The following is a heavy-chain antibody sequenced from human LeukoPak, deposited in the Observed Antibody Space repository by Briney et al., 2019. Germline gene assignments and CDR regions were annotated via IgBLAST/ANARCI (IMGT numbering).Heavy chain of an antibody. V-gene: IGHV4-59*01. CDR1: GGSISSYY. J-gene: IGHJ3*02. CDR3: ARSSGSYYDRAFDI. D-gene: IGHD1-26*01. CDR2: IYYSGST. Sequence: PSETLSLTCTVSGGSISSYYWSWVRQPPGKGLEWIGYIYYSGSTNYNPSLKSRVTISVDTSKNQFFLKLRSVTAADTAVYYCARSSGSYYDRAFDIWGQGTMVTDSS.